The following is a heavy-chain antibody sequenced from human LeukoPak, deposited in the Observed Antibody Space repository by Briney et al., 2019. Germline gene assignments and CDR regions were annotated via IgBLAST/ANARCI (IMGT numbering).Heavy chain of an antibody. Sequence: SVKVSCKASGGTFSSYAISWVRQAPGQGLEWMGRIIPIFGTANYAQKFQGRVTITADKSTSTAYMELSSLRSEDTAVYYCARNVRIAAAGAGSSGPDYWGQGAPVTVSS. V-gene: IGHV1-69*06. CDR1: GGTFSSYA. J-gene: IGHJ4*02. CDR2: IIPIFGTA. D-gene: IGHD6-13*01. CDR3: ARNVRIAAAGAGSSGPDY.